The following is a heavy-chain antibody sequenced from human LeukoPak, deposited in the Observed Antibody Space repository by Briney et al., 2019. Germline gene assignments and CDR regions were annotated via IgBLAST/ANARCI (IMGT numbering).Heavy chain of an antibody. V-gene: IGHV4-34*01. J-gene: IGHJ4*02. CDR1: GGSFSGYY. Sequence: KSSETLSLTCAVYGGSFSGYYWSWIRQPPGKGLEWIGEINHSGSTNYNPSLKSRVTISVDTSKNQFSLKLSSVTAADTAVYYCASTSGTTSQPFDYWGQGTLVTVSS. D-gene: IGHD1-1*01. CDR2: INHSGST. CDR3: ASTSGTTSQPFDY.